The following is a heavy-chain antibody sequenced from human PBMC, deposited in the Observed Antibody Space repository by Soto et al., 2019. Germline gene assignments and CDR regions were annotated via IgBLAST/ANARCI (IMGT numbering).Heavy chain of an antibody. CDR2: VYYRGRS. Sequence: AETLSLTCTVSGGSVTNSSYYWGWIRQSPGKGLEWIGSVYYRGRSYSKSSVKSRVTISVDTSKNRFSLSLNSVTASDTAVYFCVSQRTTVPTQAYFDYWGPGALVTVSS. D-gene: IGHD4-17*01. V-gene: IGHV4-39*01. J-gene: IGHJ4*02. CDR3: VSQRTTVPTQAYFDY. CDR1: GGSVTNSSYY.